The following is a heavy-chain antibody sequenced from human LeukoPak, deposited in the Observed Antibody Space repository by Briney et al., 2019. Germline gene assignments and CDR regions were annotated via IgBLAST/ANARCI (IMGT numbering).Heavy chain of an antibody. CDR2: ISSSSSYI. J-gene: IGHJ3*02. Sequence: GGSLRLSCAASGFTFSSYGMHWVRQAPGKGLEWVSSISSSSSYIYYADSVKGRFTISRDNAKNSLYLQMNSLRAEDTAVYYCAREEVLRYFDWTQNGDAFDIWGQGTMVTVSS. CDR1: GFTFSSYG. D-gene: IGHD3-9*01. V-gene: IGHV3-21*01. CDR3: AREEVLRYFDWTQNGDAFDI.